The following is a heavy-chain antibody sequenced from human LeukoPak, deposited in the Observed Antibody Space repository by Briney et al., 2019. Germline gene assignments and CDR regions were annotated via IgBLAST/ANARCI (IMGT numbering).Heavy chain of an antibody. J-gene: IGHJ4*02. CDR3: AKDPRIFGVVIRLYYFDY. D-gene: IGHD3-3*01. CDR2: ISYDGSNK. V-gene: IGHV3-30*18. Sequence: GGSLRLSCAASGFTFSSYGMHWVRQAPGKGLEWVAVISYDGSNKYYADSVKGRFTISRDNSKNTLYLQMNSLRAEDTAVYYCAKDPRIFGVVIRLYYFDYWGQGTLVTVSS. CDR1: GFTFSSYG.